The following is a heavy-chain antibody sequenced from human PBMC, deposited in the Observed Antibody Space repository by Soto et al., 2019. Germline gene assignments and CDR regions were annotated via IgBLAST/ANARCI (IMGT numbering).Heavy chain of an antibody. Sequence: QVQLVQSGAEVKKPGASVKVSCKTSGYTFTNYNINWVRQATGQGLEWMGWMNPNSGNRGYAQKFQGRVIMTRNTSITTAYMELSSLRSGDTAVYYCARAEPYSTSSPFDYWGQGTLVTVSS. V-gene: IGHV1-8*01. J-gene: IGHJ4*02. D-gene: IGHD6-6*01. CDR1: GYTFTNYN. CDR2: MNPNSGNR. CDR3: ARAEPYSTSSPFDY.